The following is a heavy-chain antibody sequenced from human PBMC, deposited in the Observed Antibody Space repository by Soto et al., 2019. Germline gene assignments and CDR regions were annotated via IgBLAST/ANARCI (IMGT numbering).Heavy chain of an antibody. V-gene: IGHV3-21*01. CDR1: ALHFSSYS. CDR2: ISSSSSYI. J-gene: IGHJ6*01. CDR3: ARDSYYYDIWSGSQGGGIDG. D-gene: IGHD3-3*01. Sequence: SLLGTAFALHFSSYSMNRVRPAPGKGLEWVSSISSSSSYIYYADSVKGRFTISRDNAKNSLYLQMNSLRAEDTAVYYCARDSYYYDIWSGSQGGGIDGWGQGTMVSVSA.